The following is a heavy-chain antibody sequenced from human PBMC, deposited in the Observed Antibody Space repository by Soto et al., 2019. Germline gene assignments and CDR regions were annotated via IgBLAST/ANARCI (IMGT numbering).Heavy chain of an antibody. Sequence: GASVKVSCKASGYTFTGYYMHWVRQAPGQGLEWMGWINPNSGGTNYAQKFQGGVTMTRDTSISTAYMELSRLRSDDTAVYYCARGPKPSGWYWGYWGQGTLVTVSS. J-gene: IGHJ4*02. D-gene: IGHD6-19*01. CDR1: GYTFTGYY. V-gene: IGHV1-2*02. CDR3: ARGPKPSGWYWGY. CDR2: INPNSGGT.